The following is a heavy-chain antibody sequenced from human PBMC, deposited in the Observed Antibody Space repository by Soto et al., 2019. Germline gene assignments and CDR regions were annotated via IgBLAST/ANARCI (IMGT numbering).Heavy chain of an antibody. J-gene: IGHJ5*02. Sequence: EVQLVESGGGLVQPGRSLRLSCAASGFTFDDYAMHWVRQAPGKGLEWVSGISWNSGSIGYADSVKGRFTISRDNAKNSLYLQMNSLRAEDTALYYCAKGGTRRFLGWFDPWGQGTLVTVSS. CDR3: AKGGTRRFLGWFDP. CDR1: GFTFDDYA. D-gene: IGHD3-3*01. CDR2: ISWNSGSI. V-gene: IGHV3-9*01.